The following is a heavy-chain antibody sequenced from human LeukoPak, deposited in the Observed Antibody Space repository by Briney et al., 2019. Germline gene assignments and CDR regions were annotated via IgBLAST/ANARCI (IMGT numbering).Heavy chain of an antibody. V-gene: IGHV3-30*04. J-gene: IGHJ5*02. D-gene: IGHD6-13*01. CDR3: ARDSSSGWFDP. Sequence: GRSLRLSCAASGFTFSSYAMHWVRQAPGKGLEWVAVISYDGSNKYYADSVKGRFTIPRDNSKNTLYLQMNSLRAEDTAVYYCARDSSSGWFDPWGQGTLVTVSS. CDR2: ISYDGSNK. CDR1: GFTFSSYA.